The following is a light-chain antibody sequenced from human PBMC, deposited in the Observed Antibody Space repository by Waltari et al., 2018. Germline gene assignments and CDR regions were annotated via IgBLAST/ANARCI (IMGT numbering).Light chain of an antibody. CDR3: QQYGNSPIYT. CDR1: QSVSSSY. J-gene: IGKJ2*01. Sequence: ESVMTQSPGTLSLSRGERATLSCRASQSVSSSYLAWYQQRPGQAPRLLIYGASSRATGVPDRFSASGSGTDFTLTISRLEPEDFAVYYCQQYGNSPIYTFGQGTKLEI. V-gene: IGKV3-20*01. CDR2: GAS.